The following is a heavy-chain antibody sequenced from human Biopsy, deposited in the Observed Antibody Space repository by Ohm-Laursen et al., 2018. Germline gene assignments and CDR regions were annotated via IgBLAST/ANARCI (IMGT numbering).Heavy chain of an antibody. CDR1: GHSFSTYD. Sequence: ASVKVSCKASGHSFSTYDVNWVRQARGQGLEWMGWMIPSSGKTGYAQRFQGRVTLTMNTSISTAYMELSGLRSEDTAVYFCARGYSRRVSIFEASVYWFDTWGQGTLVTVSS. CDR3: ARGYSRRVSIFEASVYWFDT. CDR2: MIPSSGKT. J-gene: IGHJ5*02. V-gene: IGHV1-8*01. D-gene: IGHD2-21*01.